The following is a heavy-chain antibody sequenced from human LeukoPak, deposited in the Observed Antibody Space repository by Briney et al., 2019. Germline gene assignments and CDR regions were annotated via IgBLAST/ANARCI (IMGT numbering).Heavy chain of an antibody. CDR2: IFPGDSDT. CDR1: GDRFTSYW. J-gene: IGHJ5*02. Sequence: GESLKISCKGYGDRFTSYWVAWVRQMPGKGLEWMGIIFPGDSDTRYSPSIQGQVTISVDRSISTAYLQWSSLKASDTAIYYCPRRPLHSQNWLAPWGQGTLVTVSS. CDR3: PRRPLHSQNWLAP. V-gene: IGHV5-51*01.